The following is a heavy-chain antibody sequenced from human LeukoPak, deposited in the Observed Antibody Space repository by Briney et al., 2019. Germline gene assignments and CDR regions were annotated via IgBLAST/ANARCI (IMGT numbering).Heavy chain of an antibody. J-gene: IGHJ6*03. CDR3: ARIAPSYDILTGYSYYYYMDV. Sequence: PSGTLSLTCAVSGGSISSSNWWSWIRQPPGKGLEWIGEIYHSGSTNYNPSLKSRVTISVDKSKTQFSLKLSSVTAADTAVYYCARIAPSYDILTGYSYYYYMDVWGKGTTVTVSS. CDR1: GGSISSSNW. CDR2: IYHSGST. D-gene: IGHD3-9*01. V-gene: IGHV4-4*02.